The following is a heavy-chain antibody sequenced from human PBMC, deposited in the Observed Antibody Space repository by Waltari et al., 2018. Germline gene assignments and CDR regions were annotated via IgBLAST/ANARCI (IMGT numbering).Heavy chain of an antibody. J-gene: IGHJ4*02. CDR3: ARDPGYYDSSGYYDY. V-gene: IGHV3-20*04. CDR1: GFTFDDYG. D-gene: IGHD3-22*01. CDR2: INWNGGST. Sequence: EVQLVESGGGVVRPGGSLRLSCAASGFTFDDYGMSWVRQAQGKGLEWVSGINWNGGSTGYADSVKGRFTISRDNAKNSLYLQMNSLRAEDTALYYCARDPGYYDSSGYYDYWGQGTLVTVSS.